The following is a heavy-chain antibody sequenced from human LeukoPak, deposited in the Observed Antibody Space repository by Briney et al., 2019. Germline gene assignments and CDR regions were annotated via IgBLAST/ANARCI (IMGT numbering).Heavy chain of an antibody. CDR1: GYTFTGYY. Sequence: ASVKVSCRASGYTFTGYYMRWVRQAPGQGLEWMGWINPNSGGTNYAQKFQGWVTMTRDTSISTAYMELSRLRSDDTAVYYCAREGIAVAGTLGYWGQGTLVTVSS. CDR2: INPNSGGT. D-gene: IGHD6-19*01. CDR3: AREGIAVAGTLGY. V-gene: IGHV1-2*04. J-gene: IGHJ4*02.